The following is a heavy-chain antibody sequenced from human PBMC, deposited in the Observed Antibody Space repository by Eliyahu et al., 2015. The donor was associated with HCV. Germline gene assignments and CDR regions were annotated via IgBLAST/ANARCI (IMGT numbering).Heavy chain of an antibody. Sequence: QVQLVESGGGVVQPGGSLRLSCVTPRFTFXDYRMDWVRQAPGKGLEWVAVISADGTKKDYADSVMGRFTISRDNPRNTLHLQMNNLRHEDTATYYCATPGYYDINSDYFTYWGQGTLVTVAS. J-gene: IGHJ4*02. CDR1: RFTFXDYR. CDR3: ATPGYYDINSDYFTY. D-gene: IGHD3-22*01. CDR2: ISADGTKK. V-gene: IGHV3-30*14.